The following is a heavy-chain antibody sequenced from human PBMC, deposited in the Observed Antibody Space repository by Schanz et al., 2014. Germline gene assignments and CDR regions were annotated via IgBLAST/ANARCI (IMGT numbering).Heavy chain of an antibody. D-gene: IGHD6-13*01. CDR1: GFTFSTYA. V-gene: IGHV3-23*04. CDR2: MIGSGSSV. CDR3: AKDLAAVGVFDY. Sequence: EVQLVESGGGLAQPGGSLRLSCSASGFTFSTYAMSWARQTPGKGLEWVSRMIGSGSSVFYADSVKGRFTISRDNSKNTLDLQMNSLRAEDTAIYYCAKDLAAVGVFDYWGQGSLVTVSP. J-gene: IGHJ4*02.